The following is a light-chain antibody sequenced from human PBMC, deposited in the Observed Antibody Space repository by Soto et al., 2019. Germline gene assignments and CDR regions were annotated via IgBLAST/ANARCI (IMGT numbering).Light chain of an antibody. CDR1: QSVSIL. CDR3: QQRQYWPPIT. V-gene: IGKV3-11*01. CDR2: DAS. J-gene: IGKJ5*01. Sequence: DILMTQSPATLSLSPGGRATLSCRASQSVSILLAWYQQKPGQAPRLLIYDASNRAAGIPARFSGSGSGTDFTLTISSLEPEDFAIYYCQQRQYWPPITFGQGTRLEI.